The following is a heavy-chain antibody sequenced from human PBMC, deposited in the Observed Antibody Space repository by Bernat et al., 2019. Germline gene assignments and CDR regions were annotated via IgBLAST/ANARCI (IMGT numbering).Heavy chain of an antibody. CDR3: ARSRPEYYFDY. CDR2: ISNSGSNI. CDR1: GFTFSDYY. J-gene: IGHJ4*02. V-gene: IGHV3-11*01. Sequence: QVQLVESGGGLVKPGGSLRLSCAASGFTFSDYYMGWVRQAPGKGLEWASYISNSGSNIYYADSVRGRFTISRDNAKNSLYLQMNSLRAEDTAVYYCARSRPEYYFDYWGQGTLVTVS.